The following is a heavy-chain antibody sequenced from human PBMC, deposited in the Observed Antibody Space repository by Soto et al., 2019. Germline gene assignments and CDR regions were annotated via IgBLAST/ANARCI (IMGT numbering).Heavy chain of an antibody. V-gene: IGHV1-8*01. D-gene: IGHD1-26*01. CDR1: GYTFTIYD. CDR2: MNPNSGNT. J-gene: IGHJ3*02. CDR3: ASGGATERRDAFDI. Sequence: ASVKVSGKASGYTFTIYDINCVLQASLQGLEWMGWMNPNSGNTGYAQKFQGRVTMTRNTSISTAYMELSSLRSEDTAVYYCASGGATERRDAFDIWGQGTMVTVSS.